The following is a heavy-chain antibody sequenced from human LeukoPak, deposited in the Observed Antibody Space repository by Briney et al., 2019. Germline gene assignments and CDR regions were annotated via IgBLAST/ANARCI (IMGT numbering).Heavy chain of an antibody. V-gene: IGHV4-4*07. D-gene: IGHD6-13*01. CDR2: IYTSGST. CDR1: GGSISSYY. Sequence: SETLSLTCTVSGGSISSYYWSWIRQPAGKGLEWIGRIYTSGSTNYNPSLKSRVTMSVDTSKNQFSLKLSSVTAADTAVYYCARGSQAAAVAANWFDPWGQGTLVTVSS. CDR3: ARGSQAAAVAANWFDP. J-gene: IGHJ5*02.